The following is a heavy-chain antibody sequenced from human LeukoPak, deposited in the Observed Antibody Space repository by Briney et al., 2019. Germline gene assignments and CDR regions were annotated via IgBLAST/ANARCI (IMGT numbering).Heavy chain of an antibody. V-gene: IGHV3-30*02. D-gene: IGHD2-2*01. J-gene: IGHJ3*02. Sequence: GGSLRLSCAAFGFTFNSYGMHWVRQAPGKGLEWVAFIRYDGSNKYYADSVKGRFTISRDNSKNTLYLQMNSLRAEDTAVYYCAKGYCSSTSCQGAFDIWGQGTMVTVSS. CDR1: GFTFNSYG. CDR2: IRYDGSNK. CDR3: AKGYCSSTSCQGAFDI.